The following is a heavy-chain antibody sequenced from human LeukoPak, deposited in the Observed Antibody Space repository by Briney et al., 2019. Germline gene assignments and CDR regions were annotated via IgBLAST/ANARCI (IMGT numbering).Heavy chain of an antibody. CDR2: ISNDGGGT. CDR3: AKGSSGYFFDL. V-gene: IGHV3-23*01. D-gene: IGHD3-22*01. Sequence: GGSLRLSCAASGFIFNNYGLVWVRQAPGKGLEWVSAISNDGGGTTYADFVKGRFSVSRDNSKNTLFLQMNSLRAEDTALYCAKGSSGYFFDLWGQGTLVTVSS. CDR1: GFIFNNYG. J-gene: IGHJ4*02.